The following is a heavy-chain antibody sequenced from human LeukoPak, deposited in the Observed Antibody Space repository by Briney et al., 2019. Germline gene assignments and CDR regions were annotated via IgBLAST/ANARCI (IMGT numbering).Heavy chain of an antibody. CDR3: ARGGAQGMDV. J-gene: IGHJ6*02. V-gene: IGHV3-11*01. CDR1: GFTFSDYY. D-gene: IGHD1-26*01. Sequence: GGSLRLSCAASGFTFSDYYMTWIRQAPGKGLEWVSYISGVASDIYYGDSVKGRFTISRGNAKNSVYLQMNSLRVEDTAVYYCARGGAQGMDVWGQGTTVTVSS. CDR2: ISGVASDI.